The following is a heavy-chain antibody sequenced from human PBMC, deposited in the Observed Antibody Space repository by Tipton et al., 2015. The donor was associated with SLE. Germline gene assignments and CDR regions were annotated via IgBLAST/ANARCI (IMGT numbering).Heavy chain of an antibody. CDR3: ARLRNGFYSDYDY. CDR2: IYHSGST. CDR1: GYSISSGYY. D-gene: IGHD3-22*01. J-gene: IGHJ4*02. V-gene: IGHV4-38-2*01. Sequence: TLSLTCAVSGYSISSGYYWSWIRQPPGKGLEWIGSIYHSGSTDYNPSLKSRVTLSIDTSKNQFSLKLASVTAADTAVYFCARLRNGFYSDYDYWGQGTLVKVSA.